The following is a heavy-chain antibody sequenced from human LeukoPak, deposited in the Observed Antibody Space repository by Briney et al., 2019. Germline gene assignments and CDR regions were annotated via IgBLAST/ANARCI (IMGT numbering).Heavy chain of an antibody. Sequence: GRSLRLSCAASGFTFSSYAMHWVRQAPGKGLEWVAVISYDGNNKYYADSVKGRFTISRDNSKNTLYLQMNNLRAEDTVMYYCAAARAYYYFAMDVWGQGTTVTVSS. V-gene: IGHV3-30*04. D-gene: IGHD6-6*01. CDR1: GFTFSSYA. CDR2: ISYDGNNK. CDR3: AAARAYYYFAMDV. J-gene: IGHJ6*02.